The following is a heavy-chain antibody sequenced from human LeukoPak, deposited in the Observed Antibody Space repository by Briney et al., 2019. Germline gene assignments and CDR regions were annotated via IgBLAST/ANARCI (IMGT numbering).Heavy chain of an antibody. CDR1: EFTFSSCG. Sequence: GGSLRLSYAASEFTFSSCGMHWVRQAPGKGLEWLAVISHDGSTKYYADSVRGRFTISRDNSKNTLYLQVNSLRAEDTAVYYCARIPTRETLIDYWGQGTLVTVSS. CDR3: ARIPTRETLIDY. CDR2: ISHDGSTK. J-gene: IGHJ4*02. D-gene: IGHD3-10*01. V-gene: IGHV3-30-3*01.